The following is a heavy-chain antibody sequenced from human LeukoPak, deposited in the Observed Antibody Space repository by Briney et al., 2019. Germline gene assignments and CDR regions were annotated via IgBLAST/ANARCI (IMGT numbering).Heavy chain of an antibody. Sequence: GGSLRLSCAASGFTFSSYEMNWVRQAPGKGLEWVSYISSSGSTIYYADSVKGRFTISRDNAKNSLYLQMSSLRAEDTAVYYCASQDYRYYFDYWGQGTLVTVSS. J-gene: IGHJ4*02. D-gene: IGHD4/OR15-4a*01. CDR2: ISSSGSTI. CDR3: ASQDYRYYFDY. V-gene: IGHV3-48*03. CDR1: GFTFSSYE.